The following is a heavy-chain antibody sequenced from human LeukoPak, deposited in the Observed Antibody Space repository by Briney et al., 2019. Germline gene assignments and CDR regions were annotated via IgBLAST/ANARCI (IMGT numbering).Heavy chain of an antibody. CDR1: GFTFSSYG. Sequence: PGGSLRLSCAASGFTFSSYGMNWVHQAPGKGLEWVSAISGSGDSTYYADSVKGRFTISRDNSKNTLYLQMNSLRAEDTAVYYCAKDRPSGSYYYYRGQGTLVTVSS. CDR2: ISGSGDST. V-gene: IGHV3-23*01. CDR3: AKDRPSGSYYYY. J-gene: IGHJ4*02. D-gene: IGHD1-26*01.